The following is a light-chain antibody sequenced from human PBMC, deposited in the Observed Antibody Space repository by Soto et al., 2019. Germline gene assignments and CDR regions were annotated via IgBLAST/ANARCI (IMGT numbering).Light chain of an antibody. CDR3: QQSYSTPLT. CDR2: AVS. J-gene: IGKJ4*01. V-gene: IGKV1-39*01. CDR1: RPISTS. Sequence: DIQVTQSPPNLSASLGDRVIITCRAGRPISTSLHWFQQKPGKAPELLIYAVSNLQPGVPSRFSGRGTGTEFTLIINSLHPDDIAVYYCQQSYSTPLTFGRGTKVQIK.